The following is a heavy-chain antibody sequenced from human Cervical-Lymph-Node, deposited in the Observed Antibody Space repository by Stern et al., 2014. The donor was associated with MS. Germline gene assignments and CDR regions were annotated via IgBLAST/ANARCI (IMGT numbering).Heavy chain of an antibody. CDR1: GGSISSTDYY. CDR3: ARHYSSGWYYYFDY. D-gene: IGHD6-19*01. Sequence: QLQLQESGPGLVKPSETLSLTCIVSGGSISSTDYYWAWIRQPPGKGLEWIGSVSFSGGTYYNPSLQGRVTMSVETSKNQFSLKLPSVTAADTSVYSCARHYSSGWYYYFDYWGQGTLVTVSS. CDR2: VSFSGGT. V-gene: IGHV4-39*01. J-gene: IGHJ4*02.